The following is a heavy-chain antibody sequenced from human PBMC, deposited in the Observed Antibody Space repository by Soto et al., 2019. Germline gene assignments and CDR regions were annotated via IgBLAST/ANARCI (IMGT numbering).Heavy chain of an antibody. D-gene: IGHD3-9*01. V-gene: IGHV1-18*01. J-gene: IGHJ6*02. Sequence: GSSVKVSCKASGYNFTSYGISWVRQAPGQGLEWMGWISGYNGDTNYAQKVQGRVTMTTDTSTSTAYMELSRLRSDDTAVYYCARFRLRDPKLRYFDWLLSDYGMDVWGQGTTVTVSS. CDR1: GYNFTSYG. CDR3: ARFRLRDPKLRYFDWLLSDYGMDV. CDR2: ISGYNGDT.